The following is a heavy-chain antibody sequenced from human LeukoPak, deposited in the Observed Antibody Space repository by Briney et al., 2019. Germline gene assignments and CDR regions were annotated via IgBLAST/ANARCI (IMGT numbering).Heavy chain of an antibody. J-gene: IGHJ4*02. CDR2: IRSKAYGGTT. Sequence: GRSLRLSCTASGFTFGDYAMSWFRQAPGKGLEWVGFIRSKAYGGTTEYAASVKGRFTISRDDSKSIAYLQMNSLKTEDTAVYYCTRARTTVVIYYFDYWGQGTLVTVSS. V-gene: IGHV3-49*03. CDR3: TRARTTVVIYYFDY. D-gene: IGHD4-23*01. CDR1: GFTFGDYA.